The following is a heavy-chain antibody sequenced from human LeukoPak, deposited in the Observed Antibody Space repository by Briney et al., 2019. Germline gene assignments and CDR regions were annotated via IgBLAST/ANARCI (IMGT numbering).Heavy chain of an antibody. J-gene: IGHJ4*02. CDR3: AKAPSIAAAGTFDY. D-gene: IGHD6-13*01. V-gene: IGHV3-23*01. CDR2: ISGSGGST. CDR1: GFTFSRHW. Sequence: GGSLRLSCVASGFTFSRHWMSWVRQAPGKGLEWVSAISGSGGSTYYADSVKGRFTISRDNSKNTLYLQMNSLRAEDTAVYYCAKAPSIAAAGTFDYWGQGTLVTVSS.